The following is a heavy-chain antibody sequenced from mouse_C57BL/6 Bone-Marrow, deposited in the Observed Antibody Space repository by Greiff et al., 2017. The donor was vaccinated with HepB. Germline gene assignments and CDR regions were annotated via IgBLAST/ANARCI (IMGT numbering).Heavy chain of an antibody. CDR1: GYAFSSSW. CDR2: IYPGDGDT. J-gene: IGHJ3*01. Sequence: LVESGPELVKPGASVKISCKASGYAFSSSWMNWVKQRPGKGLEWIGRIYPGDGDTNYNGKFKGKATLTADKSSSTAYMQLSSLTSEDSAVYFCAREDYSNSAWFAYWGQGTLVTVSA. V-gene: IGHV1-82*01. CDR3: AREDYSNSAWFAY. D-gene: IGHD2-5*01.